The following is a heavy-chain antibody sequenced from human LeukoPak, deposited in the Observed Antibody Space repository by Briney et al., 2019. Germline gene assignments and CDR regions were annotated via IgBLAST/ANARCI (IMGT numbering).Heavy chain of an antibody. D-gene: IGHD6-6*01. CDR3: ARDFSSSSTVYYYYYMDV. V-gene: IGHV4-39*07. CDR1: GGSISSRTYY. Sequence: SETLSLTCTVSGGSISSRTYYWGWIRHPPGKGLEWIGTIYYGGTTYYNPSLKTRVPISLATSKNPFSLKPRSVTAADTAIYYCARDFSSSSTVYYYYYMDVWGKGTTVTVSS. CDR2: IYYGGTT. J-gene: IGHJ6*03.